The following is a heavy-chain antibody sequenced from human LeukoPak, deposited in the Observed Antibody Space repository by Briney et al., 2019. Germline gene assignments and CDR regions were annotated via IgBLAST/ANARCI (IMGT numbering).Heavy chain of an antibody. J-gene: IGHJ2*01. V-gene: IGHV4-38-2*02. Sequence: SETPSLTCTVSGYSISSGYYWGWIRQPPGKGLEWIGNIYHSGSTYYNPSLKSRVTISVDTSKNQFSLKLSSVTAADTAVYYCARGGPLRYWYFDLWGRGTLVTVSS. CDR1: GYSISSGYY. CDR3: ARGGPLRYWYFDL. D-gene: IGHD5-12*01. CDR2: IYHSGST.